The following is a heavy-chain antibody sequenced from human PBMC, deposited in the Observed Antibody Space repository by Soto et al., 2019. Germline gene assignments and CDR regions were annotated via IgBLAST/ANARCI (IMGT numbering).Heavy chain of an antibody. V-gene: IGHV4-59*08. J-gene: IGHJ4*02. CDR2: IYYGGSS. D-gene: IGHD6-19*01. Sequence: SETLSLTCTVSGGSMSSYYWSWIRQPPGKELEWIGFIYYGGSSDYNPSLKSRVTISLDTSNNQFSLKLSSVTAADTAVYYCARRKDSRGGWIYFDYWGQGPRSPSPQ. CDR3: ARRKDSRGGWIYFDY. CDR1: GGSMSSYY.